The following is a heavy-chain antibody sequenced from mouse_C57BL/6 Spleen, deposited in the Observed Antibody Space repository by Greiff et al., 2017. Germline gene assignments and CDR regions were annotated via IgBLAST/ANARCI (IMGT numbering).Heavy chain of an antibody. CDR3: AKNEEMVTSAWFAY. J-gene: IGHJ3*01. V-gene: IGHV2-5*01. CDR2: IWRGGST. D-gene: IGHD2-2*01. CDR1: GFSLTSYG. Sequence: VQVVESGPGLVQPSQSLSITCTVSGFSLTSYGVHWVRQSPGKGLEWLGVIWRGGSTDYNAAFMSRLSITKDNSKSQVFFKMNSLQADDTAIYYCAKNEEMVTSAWFAYWGQGTLVTVSA.